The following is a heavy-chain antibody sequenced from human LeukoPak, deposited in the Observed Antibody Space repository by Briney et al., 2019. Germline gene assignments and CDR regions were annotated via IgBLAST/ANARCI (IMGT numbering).Heavy chain of an antibody. CDR1: GYPISNGYF. Sequence: SETLSLSCTVYGYPISNGYFWAWIRQPPGKGLEWLGSFYHSGITYYNPSLKSRVTISVELSKNQFSLKLSSVTAADTAVYYCARQISSSSSGDAFDIWGQGTMVTVSS. V-gene: IGHV4-38-2*02. J-gene: IGHJ3*02. CDR2: FYHSGIT. CDR3: ARQISSSSSGDAFDI. D-gene: IGHD2-2*01.